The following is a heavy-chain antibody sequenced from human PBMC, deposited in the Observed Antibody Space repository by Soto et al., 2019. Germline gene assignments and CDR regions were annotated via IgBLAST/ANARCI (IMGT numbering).Heavy chain of an antibody. CDR3: ARNFDDPYSFDY. V-gene: IGHV3-23*01. Sequence: GGSLRLSCAASGFTFSSYDMSWVRQAPGKGLEWVSAISGSGGSKYYANSVKGRFTITRDNSKNTLYLQINSLRAEDTAVYYCARNFDDPYSFDYWGQGTLVTVSS. CDR2: ISGSGGSK. D-gene: IGHD3-9*01. CDR1: GFTFSSYD. J-gene: IGHJ4*02.